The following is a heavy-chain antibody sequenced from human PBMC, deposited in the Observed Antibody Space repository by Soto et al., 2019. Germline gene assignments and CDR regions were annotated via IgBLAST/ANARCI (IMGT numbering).Heavy chain of an antibody. CDR1: RFTFSDYY. V-gene: IGHV3-11*01. Sequence: QVHLVESGGGLVKPGGSLRLSCAASRFTFSDYYMTWIRQAPGKGLEWVSSISSNGGATFYADSVKGRFTISRDNARNSLYLQLSSLRGEDTALYYCARMFSRYDPLYYFDYWGQGTLVTVSS. CDR3: ARMFSRYDPLYYFDY. J-gene: IGHJ4*02. D-gene: IGHD1-1*01. CDR2: ISSNGGAT.